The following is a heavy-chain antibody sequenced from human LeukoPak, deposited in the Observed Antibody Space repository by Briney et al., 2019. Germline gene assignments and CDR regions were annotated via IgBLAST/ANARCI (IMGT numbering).Heavy chain of an antibody. D-gene: IGHD3-22*01. V-gene: IGHV4-59*01. CDR3: ARRDSSGHPAFDY. CDR1: GGSISNNY. Sequence: KPSVTLSLTCTVSGGSISNNYWTWIRQPPGKGLERIGYFYNSGSTNYNPSLKSRVTISVDTSKNQFSLKLTSVTAADTAVYYCARRDSSGHPAFDYWGQGTLVTVSS. J-gene: IGHJ4*02. CDR2: FYNSGST.